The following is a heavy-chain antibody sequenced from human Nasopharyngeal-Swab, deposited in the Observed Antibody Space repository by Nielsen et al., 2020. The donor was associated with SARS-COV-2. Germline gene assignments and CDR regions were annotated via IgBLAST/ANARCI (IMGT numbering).Heavy chain of an antibody. CDR2: ISSSSSTI. J-gene: IGHJ3*02. V-gene: IGHV3-48*01. CDR1: GFTFSSYS. Sequence: GESLNISCAASGFTFSSYSMNWDRQAPGKGLEWVSYISSSSSTIYYADSVKCRFTISRDNAKNSLYLKMNSLRAEDTALYHCARVGHVDTAMLGAFDIWGQGTMVTVSS. CDR3: ARVGHVDTAMLGAFDI. D-gene: IGHD5-18*01.